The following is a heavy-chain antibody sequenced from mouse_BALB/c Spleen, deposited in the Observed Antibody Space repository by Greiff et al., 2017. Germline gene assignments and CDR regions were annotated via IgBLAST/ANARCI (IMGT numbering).Heavy chain of an antibody. CDR1: GYTFTDYN. CDR3: ASPYAYAMDY. D-gene: IGHD1-1*01. CDR2: IYPYNGGT. Sequence: EVQLQQSGPELVKPGASVKISCKASGYTFTDYNMHWVKQSHGKSLEWIGYIYPYNGGTGYNQKFKSKATLTVDNSSSTAYMELRSLTSEDSAVYYCASPYAYAMDYWGQGTSVTVSS. J-gene: IGHJ4*01. V-gene: IGHV1S29*02.